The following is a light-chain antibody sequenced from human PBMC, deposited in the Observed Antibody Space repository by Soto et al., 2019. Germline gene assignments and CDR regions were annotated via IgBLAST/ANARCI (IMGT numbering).Light chain of an antibody. V-gene: IGKV3-11*01. J-gene: IGKJ5*01. CDR3: QQRSNWPPIT. CDR2: GAS. Sequence: EIVLTQSPGTLSLSPGERATLSCRASQSVSSNYLAWYQQKPGQTPRLVIYGASDRATGVPARFSGSGSGTDFTLTISSLEPEDFAVYYCQQRSNWPPITFGQGTRLEIK. CDR1: QSVSSNY.